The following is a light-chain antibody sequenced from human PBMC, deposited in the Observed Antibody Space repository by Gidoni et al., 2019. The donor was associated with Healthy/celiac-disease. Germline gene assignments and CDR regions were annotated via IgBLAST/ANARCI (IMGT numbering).Light chain of an antibody. J-gene: IGKJ1*01. CDR2: GAS. Sequence: ERVMTQPPATLSVSPGERATLSCRASQSVRSNLAWYQQKPGQAPRLLIYGASTRATGIPARFSGSGSGTEFTLTISSLQSEDFAVYYCQQYNNWPPWTFGQGTKVEIK. CDR1: QSVRSN. CDR3: QQYNNWPPWT. V-gene: IGKV3-15*01.